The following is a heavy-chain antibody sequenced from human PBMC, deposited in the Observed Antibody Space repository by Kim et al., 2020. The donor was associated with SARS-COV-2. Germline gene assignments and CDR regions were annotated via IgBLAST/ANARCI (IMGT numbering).Heavy chain of an antibody. V-gene: IGHV1-18*01. Sequence: ASVKVSCKASGYTFTNYGISWVRQAPGLGLEWMGWISTSSGQTTYAQRLQGRVTMTTDTATSTAYMDLWSLRSDDTAVYYCTRDFYHVGGTWFDCFDPWGQGTLVTVSS. CDR2: ISTSSGQT. D-gene: IGHD2-15*01. CDR1: GYTFTNYG. J-gene: IGHJ5*02. CDR3: TRDFYHVGGTWFDCFDP.